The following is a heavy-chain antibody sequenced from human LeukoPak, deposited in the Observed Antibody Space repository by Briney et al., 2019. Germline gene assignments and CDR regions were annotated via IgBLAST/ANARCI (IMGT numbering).Heavy chain of an antibody. J-gene: IGHJ4*02. CDR2: MYTGGTT. D-gene: IGHD3-16*01. Sequence: PGGSLRLSCAASGFTVSSTHMSWVRQAPGKGLEWVSAMYTGGTTYYADSVAGRFTVSRDNSKNTLYLHMNSVRVEETAVYYCAKDEATSGGGLASWGQGTLVSVSS. CDR1: GFTVSSTH. V-gene: IGHV3-53*01. CDR3: AKDEATSGGGLAS.